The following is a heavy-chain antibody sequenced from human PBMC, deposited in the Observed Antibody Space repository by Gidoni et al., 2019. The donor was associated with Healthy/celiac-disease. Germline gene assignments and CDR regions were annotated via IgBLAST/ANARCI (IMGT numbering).Heavy chain of an antibody. Sequence: QLHLQESGPGLVKPSETLSLTCTLSGGSISSSSYYLRWSRQPPGKVLEWIGSIYYSGSTYYNPSLRSRGTISVDTSKNQFSLKLSSVTAADTAVYYCARQSTKTEYYDCWSGSPDDFDYWGQGTLVTVSS. CDR1: GGSISSSSYY. CDR3: ARQSTKTEYYDCWSGSPDDFDY. J-gene: IGHJ4*02. V-gene: IGHV4-39*01. CDR2: IYYSGST. D-gene: IGHD3-3*01.